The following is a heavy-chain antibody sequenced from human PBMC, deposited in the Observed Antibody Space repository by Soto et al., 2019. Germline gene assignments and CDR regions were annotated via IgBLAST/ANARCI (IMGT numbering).Heavy chain of an antibody. CDR2: INHSGAT. Sequence: QVQLQQWGAGLLKPSETLSLTCAVYGGSFSGYYWSWIRQPPGKGLEWIGEINHSGATNYIQSLTSRLTMSVDKSGNQVSLELTSVAAADTAVYYCARGVSYRWVYWGQGTLVTVSS. CDR1: GGSFSGYY. D-gene: IGHD3-16*02. V-gene: IGHV4-34*01. CDR3: ARGVSYRWVY. J-gene: IGHJ4*02.